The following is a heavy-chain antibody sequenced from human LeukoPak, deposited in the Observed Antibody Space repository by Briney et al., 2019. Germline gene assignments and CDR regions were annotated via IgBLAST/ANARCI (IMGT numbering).Heavy chain of an antibody. CDR2: INHSGST. CDR1: GGSFSGYY. CDR3: ARPGRLSSGYYYDY. V-gene: IGHV4-34*01. D-gene: IGHD3-22*01. Sequence: SETLSLTCAVYGGSFSGYYWSWIRQPPGKGLEWTGEINHSGSTNYNPSLKSRVTISVDTSKNQFSLKLSSVTAADTAVYYCARPGRLSSGYYYDYWGQGTLVTVSS. J-gene: IGHJ4*02.